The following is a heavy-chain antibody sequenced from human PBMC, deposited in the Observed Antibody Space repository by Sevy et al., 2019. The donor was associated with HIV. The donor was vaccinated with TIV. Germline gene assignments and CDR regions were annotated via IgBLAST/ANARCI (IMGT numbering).Heavy chain of an antibody. CDR1: GFTFSSYS. Sequence: GGSLRLSCAASGFTFSSYSMNWVRQAPGKGLEWVSYISSSSSTIYYAGSVKGRFTISRDNAKNSLYLQMNSLRAEDTAVYYCASSSWLGGFDPWGQGTLVTVSS. V-gene: IGHV3-48*01. CDR3: ASSSWLGGFDP. D-gene: IGHD3-10*01. J-gene: IGHJ5*02. CDR2: ISSSSSTI.